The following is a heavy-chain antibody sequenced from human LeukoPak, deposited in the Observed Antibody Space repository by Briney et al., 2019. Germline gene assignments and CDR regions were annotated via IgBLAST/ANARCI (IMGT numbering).Heavy chain of an antibody. CDR1: GFTFSSYG. Sequence: RGSLRLSCAASGFTFSSYGMHWVRQAPGKGLEWVAVIWYDGSNKYYADSVKGRFTISRDNSKNTLYLQMNSLRAEDTAVYYCAREYVAAAGTSAPSYYYYGMDVWGQGTTVTVSS. J-gene: IGHJ6*02. CDR3: AREYVAAAGTSAPSYYYYGMDV. V-gene: IGHV3-33*01. CDR2: IWYDGSNK. D-gene: IGHD6-13*01.